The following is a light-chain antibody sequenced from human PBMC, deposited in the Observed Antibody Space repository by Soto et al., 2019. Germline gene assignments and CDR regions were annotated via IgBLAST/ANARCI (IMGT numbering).Light chain of an antibody. V-gene: IGKV1-5*03. CDR1: QSISSW. J-gene: IGKJ4*01. CDR2: KAS. Sequence: DIQMTQSPSTLSASVGDRVTMTCRASQSISSWLAWYQQKPGKAPKLLIYKASSLESGVPSRFSCSGSGTEFTLTISSLQPDDFATYYCQEYKSYSFLTFGGGTKVEIK. CDR3: QEYKSYSFLT.